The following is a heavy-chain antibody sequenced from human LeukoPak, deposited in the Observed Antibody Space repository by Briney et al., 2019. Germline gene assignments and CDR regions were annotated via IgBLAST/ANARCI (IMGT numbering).Heavy chain of an antibody. CDR3: ASSLAYYDILTGYAAGAFGI. CDR2: IYHSGST. J-gene: IGHJ3*02. D-gene: IGHD3-9*01. Sequence: PSETLSLTCAVSGGSISSGGYSWSWIRQPPGKGLEWIGYIYHSGSTYYNPSLKSRVTISVDRSKNQFSLKLSSVTAADTAVYYCASSLAYYDILTGYAAGAFGIWGQGTMVTVSS. CDR1: GGSISSGGYS. V-gene: IGHV4-30-2*01.